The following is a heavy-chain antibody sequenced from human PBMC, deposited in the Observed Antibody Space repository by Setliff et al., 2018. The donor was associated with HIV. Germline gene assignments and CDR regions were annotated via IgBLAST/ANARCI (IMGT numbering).Heavy chain of an antibody. CDR1: GGSFSGYY. CDR2: INHSGST. J-gene: IGHJ5*02. CDR3: ARGRTQWPNYNYFDP. D-gene: IGHD6-19*01. Sequence: ETLSLTCAVYGGSFSGYYWSWIRQPPGKGLEWIGEINHSGSTNYNPSLKSRVTILVDTSKNQFSLKLSSLTAADTAVYYCARGRTQWPNYNYFDPWGLGTLVTVSS. V-gene: IGHV4-34*01.